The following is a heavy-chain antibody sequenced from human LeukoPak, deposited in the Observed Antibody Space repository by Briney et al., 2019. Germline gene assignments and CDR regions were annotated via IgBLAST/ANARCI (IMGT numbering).Heavy chain of an antibody. CDR2: INPNSGGT. J-gene: IGHJ4*02. Sequence: ASVKVSCKASGYTFTGYYMHWVRQAPGQGLEWMGWINPNSGGTDYAQKFQGRVTMTRDTSISTAYMELSRLRSDDTAVYYCARVGSRWSPHFDHWGQGTLVTVSS. CDR1: GYTFTGYY. D-gene: IGHD6-13*01. CDR3: ARVGSRWSPHFDH. V-gene: IGHV1-2*02.